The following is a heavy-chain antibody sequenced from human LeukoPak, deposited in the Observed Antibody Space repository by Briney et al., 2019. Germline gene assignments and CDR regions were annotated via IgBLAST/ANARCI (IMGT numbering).Heavy chain of an antibody. J-gene: IGHJ5*02. D-gene: IGHD3-10*01. CDR3: ARGGYYGSGNDFRFDP. V-gene: IGHV4-38-2*02. CDR2: VYHSGST. CDR1: GYSISSAYY. Sequence: PETLSLTCSVSGYSISSAYYWGWIRQPPGKGLEWIGTVYHSGSTNYNPSLKSRVTISVDTSKNQFSLKLSSVTAADTAVYFCARGGYYGSGNDFRFDPWGQGTLVTVSS.